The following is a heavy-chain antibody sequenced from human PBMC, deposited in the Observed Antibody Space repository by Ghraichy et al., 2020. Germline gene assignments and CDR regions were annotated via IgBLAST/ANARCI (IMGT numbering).Heavy chain of an antibody. V-gene: IGHV3-23*01. D-gene: IGHD3-16*01. CDR3: AKSSVSYYDYIWGSCTD. CDR2: VSGRGGTT. J-gene: IGHJ4*02. Sequence: GESLNISCAASGFTFSNYVMSWVRQAPGKGLEWVSAVSGRGGTTYYADSVKGRFTISRDNSRDTIYLQMNSLRAEDTALYYCAKSSVSYYDYIWGSCTDWGQGTLVTVSS. CDR1: GFTFSNYV.